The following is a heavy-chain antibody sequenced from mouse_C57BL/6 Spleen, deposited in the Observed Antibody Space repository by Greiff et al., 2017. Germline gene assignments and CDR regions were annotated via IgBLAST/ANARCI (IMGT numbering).Heavy chain of an antibody. J-gene: IGHJ3*01. Sequence: EVQGVESGGDLVKPGGSLKLSCAASGFTFSSYGMSWVRQTPDKRLEWVATISSGGSYTYYPDSVKGRFTISRDNAKNTLYLQMSSLKSEDTAMYYCARAAFAYWGQGTLVTVSA. CDR2: ISSGGSYT. CDR1: GFTFSSYG. D-gene: IGHD1-2*01. CDR3: ARAAFAY. V-gene: IGHV5-6*01.